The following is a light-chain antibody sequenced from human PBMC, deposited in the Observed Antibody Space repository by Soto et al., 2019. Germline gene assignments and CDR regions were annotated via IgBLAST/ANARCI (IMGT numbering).Light chain of an antibody. J-gene: IGKJ2*03. CDR2: TAS. CDR1: QNIRTY. Sequence: DIQVTQSPSSLSASVGDRVTITCRASQNIRTYLNWYQQRPGKPPKLLIHTASTLQSGVPSRFSGSGSGTDFTLTISSLQPEDFATYYCQQTYIALPSFGQGTKLEIK. V-gene: IGKV1-39*01. CDR3: QQTYIALPS.